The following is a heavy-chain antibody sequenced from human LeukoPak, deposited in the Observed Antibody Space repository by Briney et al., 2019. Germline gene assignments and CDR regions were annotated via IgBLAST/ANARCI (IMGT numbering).Heavy chain of an antibody. CDR2: IYYSGST. CDR1: GGSISSYY. D-gene: IGHD6-13*01. J-gene: IGHJ4*02. Sequence: SETLSLTCTVSGGSISSYYWSWIRQPPGKGLEWIGYIYYSGSTNYNPSLKSRVTISVDTSKNQFSPKLSSVTAADTAVYYCARVNGIAAAGQLDYWGQGTLVTVSS. V-gene: IGHV4-59*01. CDR3: ARVNGIAAAGQLDY.